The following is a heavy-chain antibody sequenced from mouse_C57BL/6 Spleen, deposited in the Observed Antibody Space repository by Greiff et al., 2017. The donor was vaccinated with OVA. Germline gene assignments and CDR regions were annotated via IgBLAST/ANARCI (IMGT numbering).Heavy chain of an antibody. Sequence: EVQLQQSGAELVKPGASVKLSCTASGFTFKDYYMHWVKQRPEQGLEWIGGIDPEDGETKYAPKFQGKATITADTSSNTAYLQLSSLTSEDAAVYYCASLSGTPDYWGQGTTLTVSS. D-gene: IGHD4-1*01. J-gene: IGHJ2*01. CDR3: ASLSGTPDY. V-gene: IGHV14-2*01. CDR1: GFTFKDYY. CDR2: IDPEDGET.